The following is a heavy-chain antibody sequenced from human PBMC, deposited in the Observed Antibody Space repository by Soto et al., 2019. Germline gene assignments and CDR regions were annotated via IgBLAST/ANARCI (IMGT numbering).Heavy chain of an antibody. D-gene: IGHD2-8*02. V-gene: IGHV3-30*03. J-gene: IGHJ4*02. CDR3: TGEVASGY. CDR2: VSRDGGTK. CDR1: GFTVSTYV. Sequence: QVQLVESGGGVVQPGRSLRLSCAVSGFTVSTYVMHWVRQASGKGLEWVAVVSRDGGTKYYADSVKGRFTISRDNSRNPLFLQMNSLRGDDMSVYYCTGEVASGYWGQGTLVTVSS.